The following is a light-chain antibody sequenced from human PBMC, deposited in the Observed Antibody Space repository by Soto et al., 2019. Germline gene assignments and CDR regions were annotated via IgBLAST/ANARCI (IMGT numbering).Light chain of an antibody. V-gene: IGKV1-5*03. J-gene: IGKJ1*01. CDR1: QSISSW. CDR2: KAS. CDR3: QQYNDNWT. Sequence: DIQMTQSPSTLSASVGDRVTITCRASQSISSWLAWYQQKPGQAPKLLIYKASTLQIGVPSRFSGSGSGTEFTLAISSLQPDDSATYYCQQYNDNWTFGQGTKVDIK.